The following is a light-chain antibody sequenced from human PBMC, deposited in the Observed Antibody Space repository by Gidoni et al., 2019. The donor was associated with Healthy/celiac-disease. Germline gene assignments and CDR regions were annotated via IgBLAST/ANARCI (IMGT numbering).Light chain of an antibody. Sequence: QSVLTQPPSVSGAPGQRVTISCTGSSSNIGAGYDVHWYQQLPGTAPKLLIYGNSNGPSGVPDRFSGSKSGTSASLAITGLQAEDEADYYCQSYDSSLSGSHVVFGGGTKLTVL. V-gene: IGLV1-40*01. CDR3: QSYDSSLSGSHVV. J-gene: IGLJ2*01. CDR1: SSNIGAGYD. CDR2: GNS.